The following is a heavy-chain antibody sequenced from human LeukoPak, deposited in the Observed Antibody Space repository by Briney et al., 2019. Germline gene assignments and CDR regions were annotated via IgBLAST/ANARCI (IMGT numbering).Heavy chain of an antibody. J-gene: IGHJ4*02. Sequence: GGSLRLSCAASGFTFSNYYMSWVRQAPGKGLEWVAHINKDGSEKYYVDSVKGRFTISRDNAKNSLYLQMNSLRVEDTAVYYCARDKVTYWGRGTLVSVSS. CDR2: INKDGSEK. V-gene: IGHV3-7*01. CDR3: ARDKVTY. CDR1: GFTFSNYY.